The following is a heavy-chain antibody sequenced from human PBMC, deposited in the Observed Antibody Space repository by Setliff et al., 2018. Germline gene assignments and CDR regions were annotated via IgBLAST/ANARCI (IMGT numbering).Heavy chain of an antibody. D-gene: IGHD5-18*01. CDR1: GFTFSTYA. CDR3: ASGHRYGYLFEY. V-gene: IGHV3-23*01. Sequence: GESLKISCAASGFTFSTYAMSWVRQAPGKGLEWVSTISDTSGSTYYADAVKGRLTISRDNSKNTLYLQMNSLRADDTAVYYCASGHRYGYLFEYWGQGTLVTSPQ. CDR2: ISDTSGST. J-gene: IGHJ4*02.